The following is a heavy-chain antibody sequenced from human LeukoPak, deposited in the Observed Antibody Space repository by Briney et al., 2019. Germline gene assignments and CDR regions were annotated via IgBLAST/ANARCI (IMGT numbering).Heavy chain of an antibody. CDR2: ISYDGSNK. J-gene: IGHJ4*02. V-gene: IGHV3-30*04. CDR3: ARDHPTSY. CDR1: GFTFSSYA. Sequence: GGSLRLSCAASGFTFSSYAMHWVRQAPGQGLEWVAVISYDGSNKYYADSVKGRFTISRDNSRNTLYLQMNSLRAEDTAVYYCARDHPTSYWGQGTQVTVSS.